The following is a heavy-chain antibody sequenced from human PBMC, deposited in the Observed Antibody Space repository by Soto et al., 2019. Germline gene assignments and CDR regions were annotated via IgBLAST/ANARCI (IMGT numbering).Heavy chain of an antibody. D-gene: IGHD2-15*01. CDR2: ISGSGGST. J-gene: IGHJ4*02. CDR3: AKRKGYCSGGSCLYYFDY. CDR1: GFTFSSYA. V-gene: IGHV3-23*01. Sequence: PGGSLRLSCAASGFTFSSYAMSWVRQAPGKRLKWVSAISGSGGSTYYADSVEGRFTISRDNSKNTLYLQMNSLRAEDTAVYYCAKRKGYCSGGSCLYYFDYWGQGTLVTVSS.